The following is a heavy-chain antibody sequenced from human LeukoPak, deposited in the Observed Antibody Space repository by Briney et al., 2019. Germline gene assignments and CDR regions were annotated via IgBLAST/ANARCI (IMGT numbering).Heavy chain of an antibody. CDR2: ISSRSSNI. V-gene: IGHV3-21*01. J-gene: IGHJ4*02. Sequence: GGSLRLSCAASGFTFSSYIINWVRQAPGKGLEWVPSISSRSSNIYYADSLKGRFTISRDNAKNSLYLQMHGLRVDDTAVYYCARGDHSNNHPFDYWGPGTLVTVSS. D-gene: IGHD4-11*01. CDR3: ARGDHSNNHPFDY. CDR1: GFTFSSYI.